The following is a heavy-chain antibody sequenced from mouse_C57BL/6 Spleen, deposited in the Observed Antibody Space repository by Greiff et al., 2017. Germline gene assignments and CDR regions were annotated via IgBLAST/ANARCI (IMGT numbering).Heavy chain of an antibody. Sequence: VKLMESGPGLVQPSQSLSITCTVSGFSLTSYGVHWVRQSPGKGLEWLGVIWSGGSTDYNAAFISRLSISKDNSKSQVFFKMNSLQADDTAIYYCARNDITTVVAHWYFDVWGTGTTVTVSS. CDR1: GFSLTSYG. CDR3: ARNDITTVVAHWYFDV. D-gene: IGHD1-1*01. CDR2: IWSGGST. J-gene: IGHJ1*03. V-gene: IGHV2-2*01.